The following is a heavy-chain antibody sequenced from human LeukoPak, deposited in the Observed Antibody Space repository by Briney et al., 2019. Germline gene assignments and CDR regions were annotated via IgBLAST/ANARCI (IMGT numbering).Heavy chain of an antibody. Sequence: GGSLRLSCAASGFTFSDSYMSWIRQSPGKGLEWISYISSSGETRYYADSMKGRFTISRDNAKNSLYPHINSLSAEDTAVYYCARNLPVRNDGWPLFDYWGQGTLVTVSS. J-gene: IGHJ4*02. CDR2: ISSSGETR. CDR3: ARNLPVRNDGWPLFDY. CDR1: GFTFSDSY. V-gene: IGHV3-11*01. D-gene: IGHD1-1*01.